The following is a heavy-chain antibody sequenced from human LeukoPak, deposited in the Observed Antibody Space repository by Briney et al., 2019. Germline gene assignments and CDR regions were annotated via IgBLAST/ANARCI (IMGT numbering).Heavy chain of an antibody. CDR1: GFTFSSQA. D-gene: IGHD3-22*01. CDR2: ISGSGGST. V-gene: IGHV3-23*01. J-gene: IGHJ4*02. Sequence: GGGLILCFGAYGFTFSSQASARVHRAPTKRLGWDAAISGSGGSTYYADSVKGRCTISRDNSKNTLYLQMNSLRAEDTAVYYCAKKGRYYDSSGYYSLDYWGQGTLVTVSS. CDR3: AKKGRYYDSSGYYSLDY.